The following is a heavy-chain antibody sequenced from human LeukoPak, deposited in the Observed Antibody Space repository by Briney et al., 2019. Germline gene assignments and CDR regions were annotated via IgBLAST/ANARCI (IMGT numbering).Heavy chain of an antibody. CDR2: INPNSGGT. Sequence: GASVKVSCKASGYTSIDYYMHWVRQAPGQGLEWMGWINPNSGGTNCAQKFQGRVTMTRDTSINTAYMELSSLRFDDTAVYYCARGATAGRFSLRPTGAYYMDVWGKGTTVTVSS. CDR1: GYTSIDYY. V-gene: IGHV1-2*02. J-gene: IGHJ6*03. CDR3: ARGATAGRFSLRPTGAYYMDV. D-gene: IGHD6-13*01.